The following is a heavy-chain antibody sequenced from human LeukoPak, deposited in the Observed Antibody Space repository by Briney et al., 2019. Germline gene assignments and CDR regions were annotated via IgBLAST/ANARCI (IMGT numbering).Heavy chain of an antibody. V-gene: IGHV6-1*01. Sequence: SQTLSLTCAISGDSDSSNSVKWNWIRQSPSRGLEWLGRTYYRSKWYNENAVSVKSRITINPDTSKNQFSLQLDSVTPEDTALYYCAREAGNSNWYFDLWGRGTLVTVSS. D-gene: IGHD1-7*01. CDR3: AREAGNSNWYFDL. CDR1: GDSDSSNSVK. J-gene: IGHJ2*01. CDR2: TYYRSKWYN.